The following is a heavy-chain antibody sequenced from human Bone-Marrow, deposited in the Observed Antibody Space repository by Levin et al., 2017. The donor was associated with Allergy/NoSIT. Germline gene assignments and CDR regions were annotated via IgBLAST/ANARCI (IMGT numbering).Heavy chain of an antibody. Sequence: SETLSLTCTVSGGSISSSNWWSWVRQAPGKGLEWVGEISRSGSTNYNPSLKSRVTISADKSKNQFSLRLTSVTAGDTAVYYCARVGVTFGGVTLNDLWGRGTLVTVSS. CDR3: ARVGVTFGGVTLNDL. V-gene: IGHV4-4*02. CDR1: GGSISSSNW. CDR2: ISRSGST. J-gene: IGHJ2*01. D-gene: IGHD3-16*01.